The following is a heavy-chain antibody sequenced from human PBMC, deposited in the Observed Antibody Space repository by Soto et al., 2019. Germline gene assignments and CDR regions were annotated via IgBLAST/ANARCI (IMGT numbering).Heavy chain of an antibody. V-gene: IGHV3-30-3*01. CDR1: GFTFSSYA. CDR3: ASSGSSSLDGLDP. J-gene: IGHJ5*02. D-gene: IGHD6-13*01. CDR2: ISYDGSNK. Sequence: GGSLRLSCAASGFTFSSYAMHWVRPAPDKGLEWVAVISYDGSNKYYADSVKGRFTISRDNSKNTLYLQMNSLRAEDTAVYYCASSGSSSLDGLDPWGQGTLVTVSS.